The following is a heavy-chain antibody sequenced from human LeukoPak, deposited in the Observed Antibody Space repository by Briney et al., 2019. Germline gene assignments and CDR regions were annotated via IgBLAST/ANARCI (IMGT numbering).Heavy chain of an antibody. CDR2: ISGSGGST. D-gene: IGHD6-19*01. J-gene: IGHJ4*02. CDR3: AKGLAVAGGEY. V-gene: IGHV3-23*01. Sequence: GGSLRLSCAASGFTFSSYAMSWVRQAPGKRLEWVSAISGSGGSTYYADSVKGRFTISRDNSKNTLYLQMNSLRAEDTAVYYCAKGLAVAGGEYWGQGTLVTVSS. CDR1: GFTFSSYA.